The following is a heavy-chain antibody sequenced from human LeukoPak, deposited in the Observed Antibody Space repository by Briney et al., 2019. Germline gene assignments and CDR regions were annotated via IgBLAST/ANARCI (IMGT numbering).Heavy chain of an antibody. J-gene: IGHJ4*02. CDR2: INHSGST. V-gene: IGHV4-34*01. D-gene: IGHD1-1*01. CDR1: GGSFSSYY. CDR3: ARYDGYLDY. Sequence: SETLSLTCAVYGGSFSSYYWSWIRQPPGKGLEWIGEINHSGSTNYNPSLKSRVTISVDTSKNQFSLKLSSVTAADTAVYYCARYDGYLDYWGQGTLVTVSS.